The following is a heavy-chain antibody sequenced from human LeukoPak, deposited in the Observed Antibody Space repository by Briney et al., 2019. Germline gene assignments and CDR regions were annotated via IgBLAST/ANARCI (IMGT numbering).Heavy chain of an antibody. CDR1: GFTLSYSG. V-gene: IGHV3-30*02. J-gene: IGHJ5*02. CDR2: IQFDGSTK. D-gene: IGHD2-15*01. CDR3: AKEISRITIGGGIWFDP. Sequence: LSCAXXGFTLSYSGXHWVRQAPGKGGXWVAFIQFDGSTKAYADSVKGRFAISRDNSKNTVYLQMNSLRRDDTAVYYCAKEISRITIGGGIWFDPWGQGTLITVSS.